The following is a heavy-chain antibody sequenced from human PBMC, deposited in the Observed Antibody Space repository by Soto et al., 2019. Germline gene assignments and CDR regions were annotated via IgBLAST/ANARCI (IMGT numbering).Heavy chain of an antibody. Sequence: QVQLVESGGGVVQPGRSLRLSCAASGFTFSSYGMHWVRQAPGKGLEWVAVISYDGSNKYYADSVKGRFTISRDNSKNPLYLPMNSLRAEDTAVYYCAKEARMIYGPFFYHWGQGTLVTVSS. D-gene: IGHD3-10*01. J-gene: IGHJ4*02. CDR3: AKEARMIYGPFFYH. CDR1: GFTFSSYG. V-gene: IGHV3-30*18. CDR2: ISYDGSNK.